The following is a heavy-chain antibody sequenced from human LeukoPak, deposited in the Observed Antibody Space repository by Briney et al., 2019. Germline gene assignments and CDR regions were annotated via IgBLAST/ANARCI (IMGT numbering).Heavy chain of an antibody. D-gene: IGHD6-6*01. CDR1: GGSISSYY. CDR3: ASAPYSTSAVY. J-gene: IGHJ4*02. CDR2: IYYSGST. V-gene: IGHV4-59*08. Sequence: SETLSLTCTVSGGSISSYYWSWIRQPPGKGLEWIGYIYYSGSTNYDPPLKSRVTISVDTSKNQFSLKLSSVTAADTAVYYCASAPYSTSAVYWGQGTLVTVSS.